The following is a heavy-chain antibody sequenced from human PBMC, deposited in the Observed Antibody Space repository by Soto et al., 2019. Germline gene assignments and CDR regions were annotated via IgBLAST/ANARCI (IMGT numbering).Heavy chain of an antibody. CDR2: ISGSGGST. Sequence: EVQLLESGGGLVQPGGSLRLSCAASGFTFSSYAMRWVRQAPGKGLEWVAAISGSGGSTYYADSVKGRFTISRDNSKNTLYLQMNSLRAEDTAVYYCARRGTGSYYDYWGRGTLVTVSS. D-gene: IGHD1-26*01. CDR3: ARRGTGSYYDY. J-gene: IGHJ4*02. V-gene: IGHV3-23*01. CDR1: GFTFSSYA.